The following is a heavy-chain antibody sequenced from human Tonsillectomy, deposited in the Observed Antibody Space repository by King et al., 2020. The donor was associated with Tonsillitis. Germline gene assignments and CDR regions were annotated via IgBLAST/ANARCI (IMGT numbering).Heavy chain of an antibody. J-gene: IGHJ4*02. D-gene: IGHD6-6*01. CDR2: IWFDGSNK. CDR1: GFTFSSHG. Sequence: VQLVESGVGVVQPGTSLRLSCAAAGFTFSSHGMHWVRPAPGKGLEWVALIWFDGSNKYYGDSVKGRFTISRDNSKNTLYLQMNSLRVEDMAVYYCARGFDSSSSPGLDHWGQGTLVTVSS. CDR3: ARGFDSSSSPGLDH. V-gene: IGHV3-33*08.